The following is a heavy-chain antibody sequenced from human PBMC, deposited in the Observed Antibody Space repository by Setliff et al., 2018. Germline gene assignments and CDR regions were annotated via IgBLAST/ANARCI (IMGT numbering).Heavy chain of an antibody. D-gene: IGHD6-6*01. CDR2: INTNTGNP. CDR1: GYTFSSYA. CDR3: ARGSGTYASSSRVFHY. J-gene: IGHJ4*02. Sequence: ASVKVSCKASGYTFSSYAMNWVRQAPGQRLEWMGWINTNTGNPTYAQGFTGRFVFSLDTSVSTAYLQINSLEAEDTAVYYCARGSGTYASSSRVFHYWGQGTLVTVSS. V-gene: IGHV7-4-1*02.